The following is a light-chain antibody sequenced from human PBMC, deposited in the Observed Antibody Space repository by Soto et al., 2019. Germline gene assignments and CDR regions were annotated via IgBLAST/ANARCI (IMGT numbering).Light chain of an antibody. CDR1: SSDVGAYNH. CDR3: SSYTSSSTLWV. V-gene: IGLV2-14*01. Sequence: QSVLTQPASVSGSPGQSITISCTGTSSDVGAYNHVSWYRQHPGEAPKLMIYEVNNRPSGVSNRFSGSKSGNTASLTISGLQADDEADYYCSSYTSSSTLWVFGGGTKLTVL. J-gene: IGLJ3*02. CDR2: EVN.